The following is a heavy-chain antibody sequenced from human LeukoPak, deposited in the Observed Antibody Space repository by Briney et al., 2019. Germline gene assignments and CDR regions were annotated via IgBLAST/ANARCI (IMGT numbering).Heavy chain of an antibody. V-gene: IGHV3-21*01. CDR1: GFTFSSYS. J-gene: IGHJ5*02. Sequence: GGSLRLSCAASGFTFSSYSMNWVRQAPGKGLEWVSSISSSSGYIYYADSVKGRFTISRDNAKNSLYLQMNSLRAEDTAVYYCARGADGVSSNSRGWFDPWGQGTLVTVSS. D-gene: IGHD2-15*01. CDR2: ISSSSGYI. CDR3: ARGADGVSSNSRGWFDP.